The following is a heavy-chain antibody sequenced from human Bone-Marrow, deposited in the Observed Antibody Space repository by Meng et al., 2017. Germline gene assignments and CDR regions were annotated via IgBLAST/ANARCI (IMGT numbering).Heavy chain of an antibody. D-gene: IGHD6-13*01. Sequence: GQVGQSGAEVKKPGASGKLCCEASGYSFTSYAIHWVRQAPGESLEWMGWINAGNGQTKYSERFQGRVAIARDTSANTAYMELSSLTSEDTAVYYCARGGIAAAAYSDHWGQGTLVTASS. V-gene: IGHV1-3*01. CDR2: INAGNGQT. CDR3: ARGGIAAAAYSDH. CDR1: GYSFTSYA. J-gene: IGHJ4*02.